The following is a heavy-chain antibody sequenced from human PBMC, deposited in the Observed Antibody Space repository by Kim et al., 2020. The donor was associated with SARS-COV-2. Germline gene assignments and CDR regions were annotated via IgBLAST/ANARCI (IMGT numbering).Heavy chain of an antibody. CDR3: ARDLGRNKVRGVIIIGTATDY. V-gene: IGHV3-11*06. D-gene: IGHD3-10*01. Sequence: FTISRDNAKNSLYLQMNSLRAEDTAVYYCARDLGRNKVRGVIIIGTATDYWGQGTLVTVSS. J-gene: IGHJ4*02.